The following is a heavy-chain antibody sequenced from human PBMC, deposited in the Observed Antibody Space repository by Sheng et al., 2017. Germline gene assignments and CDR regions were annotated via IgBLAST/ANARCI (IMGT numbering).Heavy chain of an antibody. CDR2: ISYDGSNK. V-gene: IGHV3-30*18. J-gene: IGHJ4*02. CDR3: AKDVDYGDYVGYFDY. D-gene: IGHD4-17*01. Sequence: QVQLVESGGGRGPALGGPLRLSCAASGFTFSSYGMHWVRQAPGKGLEWVAVISYDGSNKYYADSVKGRFTISRDNSKNTLYLQMNSLRAEDTAVYYCAKDVDYGDYVGYFDYWGQGTLVTVSS. CDR1: GFTFSSYG.